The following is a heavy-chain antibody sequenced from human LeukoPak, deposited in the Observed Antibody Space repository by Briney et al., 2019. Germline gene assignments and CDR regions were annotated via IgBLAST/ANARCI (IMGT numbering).Heavy chain of an antibody. CDR3: TTILYTSGYRYGPPIDF. CDR2: IKRKMDGGTI. V-gene: IGHV3-15*01. Sequence: GGSLRLSCAASGFTFSNAWMSWVRQAPGKGLEWVGHIKRKMDGGTIDYAAPVKGRFTISRDDSKNTLYLQMNSLKTEDTAVYYCTTILYTSGYRYGPPIDFWGQGTLVTVSS. D-gene: IGHD5-18*01. J-gene: IGHJ4*02. CDR1: GFTFSNAW.